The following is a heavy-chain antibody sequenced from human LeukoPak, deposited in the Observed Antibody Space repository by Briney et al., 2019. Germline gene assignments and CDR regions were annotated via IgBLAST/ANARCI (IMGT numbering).Heavy chain of an antibody. V-gene: IGHV1-18*01. CDR1: GYTFTSYG. CDR3: ARDSFYYDSSGTFDY. CDR2: ISAYNGNT. D-gene: IGHD3-22*01. J-gene: IGHJ4*02. Sequence: ASVKVSYKASGYTFTSYGISWVRQAPGQGLEWMGWISAYNGNTNYAQKLQGRVTMTTDTSTSTAYMELRSLRSDDTAVYYCARDSFYYDSSGTFDYWGQGTLVTVSS.